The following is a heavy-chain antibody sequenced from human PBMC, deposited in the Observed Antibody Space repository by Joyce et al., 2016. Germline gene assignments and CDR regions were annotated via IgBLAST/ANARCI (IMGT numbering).Heavy chain of an antibody. CDR3: ARGHYGTGSFDYYFDH. Sequence: EVQLVESGGNLVQPGRSLRLSCAASGFDFGDFAMTWFRQAPGKGLEWIGLIRSMNYLGTTEYAASVKGRFTISRDDSKTTASLLMNSLETEDTALYYCARGHYGTGSFDYYFDHWGPGTLVTVSS. J-gene: IGHJ4*02. D-gene: IGHD3-10*01. V-gene: IGHV3-49*03. CDR1: GFDFGDFA. CDR2: IRSMNYLGTT.